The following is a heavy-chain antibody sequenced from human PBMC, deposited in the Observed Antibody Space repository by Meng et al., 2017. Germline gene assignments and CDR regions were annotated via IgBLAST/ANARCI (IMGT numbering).Heavy chain of an antibody. CDR3: ARCVVVPAAGWFDP. CDR2: INAGNGNT. V-gene: IGHV1-3*01. Sequence: QVQLVQSGAEVKKPGASVKVSCKSSGYTFTSYAMHWVRQAPGQRLEWMGWINAGNGNTKYSQKFQGRVTITRDTSASTAYMELSSLRSEDTAVYYCARCVVVPAAGWFDPWGQGTLVTVSS. J-gene: IGHJ5*02. D-gene: IGHD2-2*01. CDR1: GYTFTSYA.